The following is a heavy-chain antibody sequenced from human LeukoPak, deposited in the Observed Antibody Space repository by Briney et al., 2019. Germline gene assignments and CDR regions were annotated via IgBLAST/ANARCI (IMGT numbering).Heavy chain of an antibody. CDR1: GGSISSSNW. CDR2: IYHSGST. D-gene: IGHD2-15*01. J-gene: IGHJ4*02. CDR3: ARGLEGYCSGGSCYPFDY. V-gene: IGHV4-4*02. Sequence: SETLSLTCAVSGGSISSSNWWSWVRQPPGKGLEWIGEIYHSGSTNYNPSLKSRVTISVDKSKNQFSLKLSSVTAADTAVYYCARGLEGYCSGGSCYPFDYWGQGTLVTVSS.